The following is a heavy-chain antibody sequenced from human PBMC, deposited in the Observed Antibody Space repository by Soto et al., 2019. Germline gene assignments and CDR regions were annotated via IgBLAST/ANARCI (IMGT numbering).Heavy chain of an antibody. CDR1: GFTFGRYA. J-gene: IGHJ3*02. Sequence: GGSLRLSCSASGFTFGRYAMSWVRQAPGKGLEWVSAIRGSGGSTYYAGSVKGRFTISRDNSKNTLYLQMNSLSAEDTAVYYSAKDGSRVVEWLLPDDAFDSWGKGTMVTVAS. D-gene: IGHD3-3*01. CDR3: AKDGSRVVEWLLPDDAFDS. V-gene: IGHV3-23*01. CDR2: IRGSGGST.